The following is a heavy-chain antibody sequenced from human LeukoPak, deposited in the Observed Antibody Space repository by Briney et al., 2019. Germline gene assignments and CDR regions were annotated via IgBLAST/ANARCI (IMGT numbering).Heavy chain of an antibody. D-gene: IGHD3-10*01. CDR2: IYYSGST. CDR1: GGSISSYY. Sequence: MASETLSLTCTVSGGSISSYYWSWIRQPPGKGLERIGYIYYSGSTNYNPPLKSRVTISVDTSKNQFSLKLSSVTAADTAVYYCARDGEKYYYGSGSYLVYWGQGTLVTVSS. V-gene: IGHV4-59*01. CDR3: ARDGEKYYYGSGSYLVY. J-gene: IGHJ4*02.